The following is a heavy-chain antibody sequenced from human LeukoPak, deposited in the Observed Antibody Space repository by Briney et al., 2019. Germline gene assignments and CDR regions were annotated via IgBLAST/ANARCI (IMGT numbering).Heavy chain of an antibody. J-gene: IGHJ4*02. CDR1: GYSFTTYW. CDR2: IYPGDSDT. D-gene: IGHD3-22*01. V-gene: IGHV5-51*01. Sequence: GESLKISCKGSGYSFTTYWIGWVRQMPGKGLEWMGIIYPGDSDTRYSPSFQGHVTISADKSISTAYLQWSSLKASDTAVYYCARHGDYDSAVPVYWGQGSLVTVSS. CDR3: ARHGDYDSAVPVY.